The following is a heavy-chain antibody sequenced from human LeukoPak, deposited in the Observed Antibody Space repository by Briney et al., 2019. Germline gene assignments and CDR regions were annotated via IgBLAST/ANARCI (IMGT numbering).Heavy chain of an antibody. CDR2: IYYSGST. J-gene: IGHJ4*02. D-gene: IGHD3-22*01. CDR3: ARDDYDSSGYPYFDY. V-gene: IGHV4-59*01. Sequence: SETLSLTRTVSGGSISSYYWSWIRQPPGKGLEWIGYIYYSGSTNYNPSLKSRVTISVDTSKSQFSLKLSSVTAADTAVYYCARDDYDSSGYPYFDYWGQGTLVTVSS. CDR1: GGSISSYY.